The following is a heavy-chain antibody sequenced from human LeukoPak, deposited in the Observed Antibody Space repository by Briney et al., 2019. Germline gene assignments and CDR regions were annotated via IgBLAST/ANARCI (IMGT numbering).Heavy chain of an antibody. J-gene: IGHJ4*02. CDR1: GFTFGDYA. D-gene: IGHD3-10*01. V-gene: IGHV3-49*04. CDR3: SISITMVRGARFDY. Sequence: GRSLRLSCTASGFTFGDYAMSWVRQAPGKGLEWVGFIRSKAYGGTTEYAASVKGRFTISRDDSKSIAYLQMNSLKTEDTAVYYCSISITMVRGARFDYWGQGTLVTVSS. CDR2: IRSKAYGGTT.